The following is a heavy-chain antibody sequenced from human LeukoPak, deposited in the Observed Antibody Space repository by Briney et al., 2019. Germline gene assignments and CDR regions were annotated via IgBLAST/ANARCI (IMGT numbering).Heavy chain of an antibody. J-gene: IGHJ4*02. D-gene: IGHD6-13*01. Sequence: PSETLSLTCTVSGASIRHYYWSWIRQPAGKGLEWIGRIVPSGSTNYNPSLKSRVTMSVDTSKNQFSLNLNSVTAADTAVYYCAKEGAAPGPDFDYWGQGTLVIVSS. V-gene: IGHV4-4*07. CDR3: AKEGAAPGPDFDY. CDR2: IVPSGST. CDR1: GASIRHYY.